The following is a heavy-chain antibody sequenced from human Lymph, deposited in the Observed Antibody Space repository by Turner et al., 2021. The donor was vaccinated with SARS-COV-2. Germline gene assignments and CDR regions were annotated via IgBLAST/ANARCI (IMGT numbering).Heavy chain of an antibody. J-gene: IGHJ6*02. D-gene: IGHD3-3*01. CDR2: FDPGDGET. V-gene: IGHV1-24*01. CDR1: GYTLTEVS. Sequence: QVQLVQSGAEVKKPGASVKVSCKVTGYTLTEVSMHWVRQAPGKGLEWMGSFDPGDGETIYAQKFQGRVTMTEDTSTDTAYMELSSLRSEDTVVYYCATGPYDFWSGPSPGYYGMDVWGQGTTVTVSS. CDR3: ATGPYDFWSGPSPGYYGMDV.